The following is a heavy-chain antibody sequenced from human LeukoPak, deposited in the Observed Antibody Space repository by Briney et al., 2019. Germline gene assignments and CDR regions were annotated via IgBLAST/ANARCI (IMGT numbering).Heavy chain of an antibody. CDR3: ARMDGYNDFDY. CDR1: GCSISSSSYY. V-gene: IGHV4-39*01. D-gene: IGHD5-24*01. Sequence: KASETLSLTCTVSGCSISSSSYYWGWIRQPPGKGLEWIGSSYYSGSTYYNPSLKSRVTISVDTSKNQFSLKLSSVTAADTAVYYCARMDGYNDFDYWGQGTLVTVSS. J-gene: IGHJ4*02. CDR2: SYYSGST.